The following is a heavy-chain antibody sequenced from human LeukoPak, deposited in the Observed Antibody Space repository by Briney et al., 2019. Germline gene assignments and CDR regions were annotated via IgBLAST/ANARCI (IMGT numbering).Heavy chain of an antibody. Sequence: GGSLRLSCAASGFTFSSYAMSWVRQAPGKGLEWVSAISGSGGSTYFADSVKGRFTISRDNSKNTLYLQMNSLRAEDTAVYYCAKGGFYDILTGPWGMDVWGQGTTVTVSS. J-gene: IGHJ6*02. CDR1: GFTFSSYA. CDR2: ISGSGGST. CDR3: AKGGFYDILTGPWGMDV. D-gene: IGHD3-9*01. V-gene: IGHV3-23*01.